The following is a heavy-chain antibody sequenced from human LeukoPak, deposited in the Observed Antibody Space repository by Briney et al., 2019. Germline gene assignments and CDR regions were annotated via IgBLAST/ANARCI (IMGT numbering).Heavy chain of an antibody. CDR2: INPSGGSP. Sequence: ASVKVSCKASGYTFTSYYMNWLRQAPGQGLEWMGIINPSGGSPSYAQKFQGRVTMTRDTSTSPVYMELSSLRSEDTAVYYCAKDRILWFGTASAFDIWGQGTMVTVSS. CDR3: AKDRILWFGTASAFDI. D-gene: IGHD3-10*01. CDR1: GYTFTSYY. V-gene: IGHV1-46*01. J-gene: IGHJ3*02.